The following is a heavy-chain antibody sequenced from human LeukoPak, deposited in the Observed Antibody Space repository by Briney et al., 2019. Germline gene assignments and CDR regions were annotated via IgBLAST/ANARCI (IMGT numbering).Heavy chain of an antibody. J-gene: IGHJ6*04. V-gene: IGHV4-34*01. Sequence: PSETLTLTCAVYGGSFSGYYWSWIRQPPGKGLEWIGEINHSGSTNYNPSLKSRVTISVDTSKNQFSLKLSSVTAADTAVYYCARGMTTVTIPGRYYYYGMDVWGKGTTVTVSS. D-gene: IGHD4-17*01. CDR2: INHSGST. CDR3: ARGMTTVTIPGRYYYYGMDV. CDR1: GGSFSGYY.